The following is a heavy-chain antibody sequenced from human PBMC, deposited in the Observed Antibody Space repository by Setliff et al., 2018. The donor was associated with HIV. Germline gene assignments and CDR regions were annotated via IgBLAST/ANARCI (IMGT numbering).Heavy chain of an antibody. CDR3: ARDAAYSSSSAYFDY. D-gene: IGHD6-6*01. CDR1: GYTFTGYY. V-gene: IGHV1-2*02. CDR2: ITPKSGGT. Sequence: GASVKVSCKASGYTFTGYYMHWVRQAPGQGLEWVGWITPKSGGTNFAQKFQGRVTMTRDTSISTAYMELNSLRSDDTAVYYCARDAAYSSSSAYFDYWGQGTQVTVSS. J-gene: IGHJ4*02.